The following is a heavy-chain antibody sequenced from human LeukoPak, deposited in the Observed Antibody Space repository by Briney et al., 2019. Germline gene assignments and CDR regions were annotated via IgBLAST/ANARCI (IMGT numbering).Heavy chain of an antibody. V-gene: IGHV4-4*07. D-gene: IGHD6-13*01. CDR2: IYTSGST. J-gene: IGHJ4*02. Sequence: TSETLSLTCTVSGGSISSCYWSWLRQPAGKGLEWIGRIYTSGSTNYNPSLKRRVTISVDTSKNQFSLKLSSVTAADPAVYYCARDPRSSWYDYWGQGTLVTVSS. CDR3: ARDPRSSWYDY. CDR1: GGSISSCY.